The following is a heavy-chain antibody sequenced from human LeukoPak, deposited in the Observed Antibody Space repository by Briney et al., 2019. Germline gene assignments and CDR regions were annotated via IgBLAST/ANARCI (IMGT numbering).Heavy chain of an antibody. CDR3: AKGYCSGVTCYSGLFDY. V-gene: IGHV3-23*01. Sequence: GGSLRLSCAASGFIFNNYAMSWVRQAPGKGLEWASAISSSGGRTYYADSVKGRFTISRDNSKNTLYLQMNSLRAEDTAVYYCAKGYCSGVTCYSGLFDYWGQGTLVTVSS. J-gene: IGHJ4*02. CDR1: GFIFNNYA. CDR2: ISSSGGRT. D-gene: IGHD2-15*01.